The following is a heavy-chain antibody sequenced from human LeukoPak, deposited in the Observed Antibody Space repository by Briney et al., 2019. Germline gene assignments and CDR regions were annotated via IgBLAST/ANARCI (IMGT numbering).Heavy chain of an antibody. CDR2: INHSGST. Sequence: PSETLSLTCTVSGGSISGSSYYWGWIRQPPGTGLEWIGEINHSGSTNYNPSLKSRVTISVDTSKNQFSLKLSSVTAADTAVYYCARVRQWLVMGFDPWGQGTLVTVSS. CDR3: ARVRQWLVMGFDP. CDR1: GGSISGSSYY. J-gene: IGHJ5*02. V-gene: IGHV4-39*07. D-gene: IGHD6-19*01.